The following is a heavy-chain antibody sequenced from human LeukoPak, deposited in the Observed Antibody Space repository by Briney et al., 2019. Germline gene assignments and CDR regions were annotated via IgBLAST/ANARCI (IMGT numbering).Heavy chain of an antibody. V-gene: IGHV3-48*01. CDR1: GFTFSSYS. J-gene: IGHJ1*01. CDR2: FSSDSSVI. Sequence: GGSLRLSCAASGFTFSSYSMNWVRQAPGKGLEWLSYFSSDSSVIHYADSVKGRFTISRDNAKSSLYLQMNSLRAEDTAVYYCASVGRAGSHDQYLQHWGQGTLVIVSS. CDR3: ASVGRAGSHDQYLQH. D-gene: IGHD2-15*01.